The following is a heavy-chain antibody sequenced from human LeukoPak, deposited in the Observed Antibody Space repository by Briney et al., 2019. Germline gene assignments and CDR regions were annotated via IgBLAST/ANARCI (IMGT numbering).Heavy chain of an antibody. J-gene: IGHJ5*02. CDR3: ARDHFDSRGYYCGGFDP. CDR2: ISYSGST. D-gene: IGHD3-22*01. V-gene: IGHV4-59*02. CDR1: GGSVSSYY. Sequence: SETLSLTCTVSGGSVSSYYWSWIRQPPGKGLEWIGYISYSGSTNYNPSLKSRVTISVDTSKNQFSLRLSSVIAADTAVYYCARDHFDSRGYYCGGFDPWGQGTLVTVSS.